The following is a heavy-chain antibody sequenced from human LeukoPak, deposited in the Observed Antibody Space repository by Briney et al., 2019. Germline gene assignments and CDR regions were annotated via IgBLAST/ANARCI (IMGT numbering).Heavy chain of an antibody. V-gene: IGHV3-48*01. Sequence: PGGSLRLSCATSGFTFTNYGINWVLQAPGKGLEWVSYISNSAILYADSVKGRFTISRDNARNSLYLQMNSLRTEDTAVYYCARLWFGVKTFDYWGQGTLVTVSS. CDR2: ISNSAI. D-gene: IGHD3-10*01. J-gene: IGHJ4*02. CDR3: ARLWFGVKTFDY. CDR1: GFTFTNYG.